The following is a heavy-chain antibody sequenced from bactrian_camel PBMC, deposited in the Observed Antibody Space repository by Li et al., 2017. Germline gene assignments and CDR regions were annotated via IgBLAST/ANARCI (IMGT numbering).Heavy chain of an antibody. D-gene: IGHD3*01. CDR3: ATSSVCSY. J-gene: IGHJ4*01. CDR2: VDTNGSA. V-gene: IGHV3S1*01. CDR1: GYTFSSYL. Sequence: VQLVESGGGLVQAGGSLRLSCKASGYTFSSYLMYWLRQAPGKEREGVAAVDTNGSASYADSVKGRFTISRDKVENTLYLQMNSLIPEDTALYYCATSSVCSYWGQGTQVTVS.